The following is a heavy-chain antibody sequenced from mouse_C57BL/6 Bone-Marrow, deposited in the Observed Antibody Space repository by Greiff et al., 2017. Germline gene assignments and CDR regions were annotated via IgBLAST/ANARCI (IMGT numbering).Heavy chain of an antibody. Sequence: EVKLVESGGGLVQPGGSLKLSCAASGFTFSSYGMSWVRQTPDKRLEWVATISSGGSYTYYPDGVKGRFTISRDNAKNTLYLQMSSLKSEDTAMYYCARQVYYDYDGDYWGQGTTVTVSS. CDR1: GFTFSSYG. CDR2: ISSGGSYT. V-gene: IGHV5-6*03. D-gene: IGHD2-4*01. J-gene: IGHJ2*01. CDR3: ARQVYYDYDGDY.